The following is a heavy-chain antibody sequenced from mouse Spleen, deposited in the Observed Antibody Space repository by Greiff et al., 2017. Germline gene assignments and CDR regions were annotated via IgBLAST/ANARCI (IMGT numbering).Heavy chain of an antibody. J-gene: IGHJ2*01. CDR2: ISVGGSYT. D-gene: IGHD4-1*01. CDR3: ARLNWESFDY. V-gene: IGHV5-9-3*01. Sequence: EVHLVESGGGLVKPGGSLKLSCAASGFTFSGYAMSWVRQTPEKRLEWVATISVGGSYTHYPDSVKGRFTISRDNAKNTLYLQMSSLRSEDTAMFYCARLNWESFDYWGQGTTLTVSS. CDR1: GFTFSGYA.